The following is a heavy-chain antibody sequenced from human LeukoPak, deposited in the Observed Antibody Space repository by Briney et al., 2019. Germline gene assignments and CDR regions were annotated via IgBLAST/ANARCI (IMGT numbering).Heavy chain of an antibody. CDR2: IYYSGKT. D-gene: IGHD6-13*01. J-gene: IGHJ6*02. V-gene: IGHV4-59*12. CDR1: GGSMDTYY. Sequence: PSETLSLTCAVSGGSMDTYYWTWIRQPPGKGLEWIGNIYYSGKTNYNPSLKSRVTISVDTSKNQFSLKLSSVTAADTAVYYCARDRKKIAAAGTSGRYYYYYYGMDVWGQGTTVTVSS. CDR3: ARDRKKIAAAGTSGRYYYYYYGMDV.